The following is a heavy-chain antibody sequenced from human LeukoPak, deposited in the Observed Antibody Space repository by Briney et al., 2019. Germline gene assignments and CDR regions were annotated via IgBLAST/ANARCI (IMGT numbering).Heavy chain of an antibody. D-gene: IGHD5-18*01. CDR2: IVPIFGTA. Sequence: SVKVSCKASGGTFSSYAISWVRQAPGQGLEWMGGIVPIFGTANYAQKFQGRVTITADESTSTAYMELSSLRSEDTAVYYCARGVVGQLWDTYFDYWGQGTLVTVSS. CDR1: GGTFSSYA. V-gene: IGHV1-69*13. CDR3: ARGVVGQLWDTYFDY. J-gene: IGHJ4*02.